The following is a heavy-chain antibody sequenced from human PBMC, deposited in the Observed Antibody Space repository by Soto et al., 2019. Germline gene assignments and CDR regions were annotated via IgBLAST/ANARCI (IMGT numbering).Heavy chain of an antibody. CDR2: IYYSGST. Sequence: SETLSLTCTVSGGSISSGGYYWSWIRQHPGKGLEWIGYIYYSGSTYYNPSLKSRVTISVDTSKNQFSLKLSSVTAADTAVYYCASGGNVDTAMVFFDYWGQGTLVTV. CDR1: GGSISSGGYY. CDR3: ASGGNVDTAMVFFDY. D-gene: IGHD5-18*01. J-gene: IGHJ4*02. V-gene: IGHV4-31*03.